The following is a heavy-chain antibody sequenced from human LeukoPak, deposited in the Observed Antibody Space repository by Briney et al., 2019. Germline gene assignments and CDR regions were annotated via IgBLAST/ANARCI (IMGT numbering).Heavy chain of an antibody. CDR2: INPNSGGT. CDR1: GYTFTGYY. D-gene: IGHD2-2*02. CDR3: AREARGYCSSTSCYRPHNWFDP. Sequence: ASVKVSFKSSGYTFTGYYMHWVRQAPGQGLEWMGWINPNSGGTNYAQKFQGRVTMTRDTSISTAYMELSRLRSDDTAVYYCAREARGYCSSTSCYRPHNWFDPWGQGTLVTVSS. J-gene: IGHJ5*02. V-gene: IGHV1-2*02.